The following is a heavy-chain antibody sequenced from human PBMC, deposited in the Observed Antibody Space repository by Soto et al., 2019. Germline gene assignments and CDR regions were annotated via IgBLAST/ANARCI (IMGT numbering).Heavy chain of an antibody. J-gene: IGHJ3*02. CDR3: ARVGLYYDFWSGYYPNDAFDI. V-gene: IGHV3-30-3*01. Sequence: QVQLVESGGGVVQPGRSLRLSCAASGFTFSSYAMHSVRQAPGKGLEWVAVISYDGSNKYYADSVKGRFTISRDNSKNTLYLQMNSLRAEDTAVYYCARVGLYYDFWSGYYPNDAFDIWGQGTMVTVSS. CDR2: ISYDGSNK. D-gene: IGHD3-3*01. CDR1: GFTFSSYA.